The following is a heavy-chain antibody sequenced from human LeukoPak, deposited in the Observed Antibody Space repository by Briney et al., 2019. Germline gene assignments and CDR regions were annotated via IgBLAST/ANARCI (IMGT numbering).Heavy chain of an antibody. V-gene: IGHV1-2*02. CDR2: INPNSGGT. D-gene: IGHD3-10*01. J-gene: IGHJ4*02. Sequence: GASVNVSCKTSGYTFSNYGLSWVRQAPGQGLEWMGWINPNSGGTNYAQKFQGRVTMTRDTSISTAYMELSRLRSDDTAVYYCARPNDVVRGRAGADFDYWGQGTLVTVSS. CDR1: GYTFSNYG. CDR3: ARPNDVVRGRAGADFDY.